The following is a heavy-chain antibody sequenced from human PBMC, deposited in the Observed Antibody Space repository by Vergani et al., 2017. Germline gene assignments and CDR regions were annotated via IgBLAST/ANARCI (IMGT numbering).Heavy chain of an antibody. D-gene: IGHD1-26*01. Sequence: VQLVESGGGVVQPGTSLRLSCVVSGFALNRHAMYWVRQAPGKGLMWVSRINSDGDSTSYADSVKGRFTISRDNAKNTLCLQMDSLRAEDTAVYYCARDGWELLDYFYYMDVWGKGTTVTVSS. CDR3: ARDGWELLDYFYYMDV. V-gene: IGHV3-74*01. CDR2: INSDGDST. J-gene: IGHJ6*03. CDR1: GFALNRHA.